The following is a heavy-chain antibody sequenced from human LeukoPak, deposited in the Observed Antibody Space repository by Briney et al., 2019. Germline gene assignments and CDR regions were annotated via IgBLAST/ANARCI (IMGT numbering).Heavy chain of an antibody. CDR3: ARSGSSGYYYGVDV. CDR2: VYYSGST. CDR1: GGSVSGGSYY. V-gene: IGHV4-61*01. D-gene: IGHD6-6*01. J-gene: IGHJ6*02. Sequence: PSETLSLTCTVSGGSVSGGSYYWSWIRQPPGKGLEWIGYVYYSGSTNYNPSLKSGVTISVDTSKNQFSLKLTSVTAADTAVYYCARSGSSGYYYGVDVWGQGTTVTVSS.